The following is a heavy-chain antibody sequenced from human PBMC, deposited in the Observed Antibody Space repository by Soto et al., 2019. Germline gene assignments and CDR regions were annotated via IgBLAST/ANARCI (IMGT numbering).Heavy chain of an antibody. J-gene: IGHJ4*02. V-gene: IGHV3-48*01. CDR2: ISSRSNTI. CDR3: ARGNLNVGAIMDY. CDR1: GVSISSYS. Sequence: ETLSLTCTVSGVSISSYSMNLVRQAPGKGLEWISYISSRSNTIYYADSLKGRFTISRDNAKNSVFLQMNTLRAEDTAVYYCARGNLNVGAIMDYWGQGTLVTVSS. D-gene: IGHD1-26*01.